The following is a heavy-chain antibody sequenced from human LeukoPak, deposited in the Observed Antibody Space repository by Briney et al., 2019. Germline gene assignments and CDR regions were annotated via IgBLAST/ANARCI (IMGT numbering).Heavy chain of an antibody. CDR3: ARSGGTYYDILTGYSGAFDI. Sequence: PGGSLRLSCAASGFTVSSNYMSWVRQAPGKGLEWVSVIYSGGSTYYADSVKGRFTISRDNSKNTLYLQMNSLRAEDTAVYYCARSGGTYYDILTGYSGAFDIWGQGTMVTVSS. D-gene: IGHD3-9*01. CDR2: IYSGGST. V-gene: IGHV3-53*01. J-gene: IGHJ3*02. CDR1: GFTVSSNY.